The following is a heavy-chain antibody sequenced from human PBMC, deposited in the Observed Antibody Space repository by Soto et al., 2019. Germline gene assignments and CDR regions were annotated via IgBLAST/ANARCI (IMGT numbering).Heavy chain of an antibody. D-gene: IGHD6-6*01. CDR2: ISAYNGNT. J-gene: IGHJ5*02. Sequence: ASVKVSCKASGYTFTNSGISWVRQAPGQGLEWMGWISAYNGNTNYAQKLQGRVTMTTDTSTSTAYMELRSLRSDDTAVYYCARSYSSSSRGYWFDPWGQGTLVTVSS. CDR1: GYTFTNSG. V-gene: IGHV1-18*01. CDR3: ARSYSSSSRGYWFDP.